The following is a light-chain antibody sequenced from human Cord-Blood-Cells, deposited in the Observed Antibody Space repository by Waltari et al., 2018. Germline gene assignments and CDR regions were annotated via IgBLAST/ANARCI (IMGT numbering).Light chain of an antibody. Sequence: DIQMTQSPSSLSASVGDRVTITCRASQSISSYINWYQQKPGKAPKLLIYAASSLQSGVPSRFSGSGSGTDFTLTISSLQPEYFATYYCQQSYSTPQTFGQGTKVEIK. CDR1: QSISSY. V-gene: IGKV1-39*01. CDR3: QQSYSTPQT. CDR2: AAS. J-gene: IGKJ1*01.